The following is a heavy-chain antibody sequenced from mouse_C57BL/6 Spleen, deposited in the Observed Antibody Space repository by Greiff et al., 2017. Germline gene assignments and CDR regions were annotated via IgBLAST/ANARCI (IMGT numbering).Heavy chain of an antibody. Sequence: QVQLQQPGAELVKPGASVKLSCKASGYTFTSYWMQWVKQRPGQGLEWIGEFDPSDSYTNYNQKFKGKATLTVDTSSSTAYMQLSSLTSEDSAVYYCARSKYYGSSWGFAYWGQGTLVTVSA. J-gene: IGHJ3*01. D-gene: IGHD1-1*01. V-gene: IGHV1-50*01. CDR2: FDPSDSYT. CDR1: GYTFTSYW. CDR3: ARSKYYGSSWGFAY.